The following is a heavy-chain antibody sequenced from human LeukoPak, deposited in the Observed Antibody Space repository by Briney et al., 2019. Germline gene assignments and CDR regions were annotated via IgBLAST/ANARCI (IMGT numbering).Heavy chain of an antibody. V-gene: IGHV3-9*01. J-gene: IGHJ4*02. CDR1: GFTFDDYA. Sequence: PGGSLRLSCAASGFTFDDYAMHWVRQAPGKGLEWVSSISWNSRSIGYVDSVKGRFTISRDNAKNSLYLQMNSLRPEDTALYYCGKSLTAAAGSEADYWGQGTLVTVSS. CDR2: ISWNSRSI. D-gene: IGHD6-13*01. CDR3: GKSLTAAAGSEADY.